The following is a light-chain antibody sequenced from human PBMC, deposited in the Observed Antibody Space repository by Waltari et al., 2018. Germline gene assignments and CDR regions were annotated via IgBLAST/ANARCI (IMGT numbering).Light chain of an antibody. CDR2: KAS. Sequence: DIQMTQSPSTLSASVGDRVPLTCRASQSISSWLAWYQQKPGKAPKLLIYKASSLESGVPSRFSGSGSGTEFTLTISSLQPDDFATYYCQQYNSYSLTFGQGTKLEIK. CDR1: QSISSW. CDR3: QQYNSYSLT. V-gene: IGKV1-5*03. J-gene: IGKJ2*01.